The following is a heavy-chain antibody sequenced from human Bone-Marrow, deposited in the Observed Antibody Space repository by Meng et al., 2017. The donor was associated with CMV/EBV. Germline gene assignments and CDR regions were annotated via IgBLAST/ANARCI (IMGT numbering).Heavy chain of an antibody. CDR2: MSASGGST. Sequence: LVLGLGGGLVPPGGSLSLSCATSAFIYVNVAMSGVRQAPGKGLEWVSEMSASGGSTKYADSVKGRFTISRDNSKNTLYLQMNSLRAEDTAIYYCTKTRLAWGIDYWGQGTLVTVSS. CDR3: TKTRLAWGIDY. CDR1: AFIYVNVA. V-gene: IGHV3-23*01. D-gene: IGHD7-27*01. J-gene: IGHJ4*02.